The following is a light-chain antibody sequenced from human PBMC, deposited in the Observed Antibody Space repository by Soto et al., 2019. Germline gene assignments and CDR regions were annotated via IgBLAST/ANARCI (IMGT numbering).Light chain of an antibody. CDR1: QSVSSSY. J-gene: IGKJ4*01. CDR2: GAS. Sequence: EIVLTQSPGTLSLSPGQRATLSCRASQSVSSSYLAWYQQKPGQAPRLLIYGASSRATGIPDRFSGSGSGTDFTLKISRVEAEDVGVYYCMQGLQTPLTFGGGTKVEIK. CDR3: MQGLQTPLT. V-gene: IGKV3-20*01.